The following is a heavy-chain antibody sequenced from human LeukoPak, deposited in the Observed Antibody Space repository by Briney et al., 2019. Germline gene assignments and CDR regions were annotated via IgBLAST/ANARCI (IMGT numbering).Heavy chain of an antibody. D-gene: IGHD4-17*01. Sequence: TGGSLRLSCATSGFTFSTYNMNWVRQAPGKGLEWVSSISSSSTYIYYADSVKGRFTISRDNAKNSLYLQINSLRAEDTAVYYCARTRITVTTRSWDYWGQGTLVTGPS. V-gene: IGHV3-21*01. CDR2: ISSSSTYI. J-gene: IGHJ4*02. CDR1: GFTFSTYN. CDR3: ARTRITVTTRSWDY.